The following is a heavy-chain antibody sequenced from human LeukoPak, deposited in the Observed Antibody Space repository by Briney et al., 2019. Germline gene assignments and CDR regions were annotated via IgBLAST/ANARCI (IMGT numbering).Heavy chain of an antibody. CDR3: ARLSSGVTIFAD. V-gene: IGHV3-9*01. CDR1: GFTFDDYA. CDR2: ISWNSGSI. Sequence: PGGSLRLSCAASGFTFDDYAMHWVRQAPGKGLEWVSGISWNSGSIGYADSVKGRFTISRDIAENSLYLQMTSLRVEDTAVYFCARLSSGVTIFADWGQGALVTVSS. D-gene: IGHD5-18*01. J-gene: IGHJ4*02.